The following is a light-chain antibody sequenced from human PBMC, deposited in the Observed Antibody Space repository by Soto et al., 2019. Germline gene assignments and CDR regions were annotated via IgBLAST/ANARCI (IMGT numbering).Light chain of an antibody. V-gene: IGLV1-44*01. Sequence: VLTQPPSASETPGQRVTISCSGSSSNIGSNTVNWYRQLPGTAPKLLIYSNNQRPSGVPDRFSGSKSGTSASLAISGLQSEDEADYYCAAWDDSLNGVLFGGGTKLTVL. CDR1: SSNIGSNT. CDR3: AAWDDSLNGVL. CDR2: SNN. J-gene: IGLJ2*01.